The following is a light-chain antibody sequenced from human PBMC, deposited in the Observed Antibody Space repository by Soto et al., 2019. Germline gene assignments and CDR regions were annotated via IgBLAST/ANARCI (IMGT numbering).Light chain of an antibody. CDR2: GAS. CDR1: QGVSGSY. Sequence: EIVLTQSPATMSLSAGERSTLSCRASQGVSGSYVAWYQQKPGQAPRLLTHGASSRATGIPDRFSGSGSGTDFTLTISRLEPEDFAVYYCQQFSSSPITFGQGTRLEIK. CDR3: QQFSSSPIT. J-gene: IGKJ5*01. V-gene: IGKV3-20*01.